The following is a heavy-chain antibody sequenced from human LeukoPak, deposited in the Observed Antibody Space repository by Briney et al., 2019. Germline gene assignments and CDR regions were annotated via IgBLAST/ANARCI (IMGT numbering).Heavy chain of an antibody. D-gene: IGHD5-18*01. J-gene: IGHJ4*02. CDR2: IYFSGNT. Sequence: PSETLSLTCNVPGDSIISNYWSWIRQPPGQKLEWIGHIYFSGNTNYNPSLTSRVTISVDTSKTQFSLMLSSITAADPAVFYWAKGYGLYSFSHWGQGSPVTVS. V-gene: IGHV4-59*01. CDR1: GDSIISNY. CDR3: AKGYGLYSFSH.